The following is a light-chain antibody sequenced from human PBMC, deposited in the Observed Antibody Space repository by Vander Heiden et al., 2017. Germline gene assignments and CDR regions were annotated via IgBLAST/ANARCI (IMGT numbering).Light chain of an antibody. CDR2: AAS. CDR1: QGISSY. CDR3: QQLNSDPIT. J-gene: IGKJ5*01. Sequence: IQLTQSPSFLSASVGDRVTITCRASQGISSYLAWYQQKPGKAPKLLIYAASTLQSGVPSRFSGSGSGSEFTLTISSLQPEDFATYYCQQLNSDPITFGQGTRLEIK. V-gene: IGKV1-9*01.